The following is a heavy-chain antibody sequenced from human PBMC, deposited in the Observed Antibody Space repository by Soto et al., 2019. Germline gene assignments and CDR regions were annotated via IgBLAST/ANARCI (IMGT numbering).Heavy chain of an antibody. CDR1: GGTFSSYA. CDR3: ARDGYYYDSSGYYSGAFDI. V-gene: IGHV1-69*13. D-gene: IGHD3-22*01. J-gene: IGHJ3*02. Sequence: ASVKVSCKASGGTFSSYAISWVRQAPGQGLEWMGGIIPIFGTANYAQKFQGRVTITADESTSTAYMELSSLRSEDTAVYYCARDGYYYDSSGYYSGAFDIWGQGTMVTVS. CDR2: IIPIFGTA.